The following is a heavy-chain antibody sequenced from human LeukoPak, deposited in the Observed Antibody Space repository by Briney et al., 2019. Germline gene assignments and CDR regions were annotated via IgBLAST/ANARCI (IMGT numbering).Heavy chain of an antibody. CDR3: ATSSRIAARAFDI. CDR2: IYYSGST. V-gene: IGHV4-30-4*08. CDR1: GGSISSGDYY. J-gene: IGHJ3*02. Sequence: SETLSLTCTVSGGSISSGDYYWSWIRQPPGKGLEWIGYIYYSGSTYYNPSLKSRVTISVDTSKNQFSLELSSVTAADTAVYYCATSSRIAARAFDIWGQGTMVTVSS. D-gene: IGHD6-13*01.